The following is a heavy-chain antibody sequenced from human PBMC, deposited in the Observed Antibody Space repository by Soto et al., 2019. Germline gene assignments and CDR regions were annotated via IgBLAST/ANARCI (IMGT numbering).Heavy chain of an antibody. Sequence: ASVKVSCKASGYTFTSYYMHWVRQAPGQGLEWMGIINPSGGSTSYAQKFQGRVTMTRDTSTSTVYMELNSLRAEDTAVYYCAKDVTPHGGIAAPMDVWGQGTTVTVSS. D-gene: IGHD6-13*01. V-gene: IGHV1-46*01. CDR2: INPSGGST. CDR3: AKDVTPHGGIAAPMDV. CDR1: GYTFTSYY. J-gene: IGHJ6*02.